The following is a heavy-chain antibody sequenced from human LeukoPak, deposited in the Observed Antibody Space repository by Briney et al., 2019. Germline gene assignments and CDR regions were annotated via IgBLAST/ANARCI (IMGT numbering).Heavy chain of an antibody. D-gene: IGHD1-26*01. Sequence: RASVKVSCKASGGTFSSYAISWVRQAPGQGREWMGGIIPIFGTANYAQKFQGRVTITADKSTSTAYMELSSLRSEDTAVYYCARERSGSYRDAFDIWGQGTMVTVSS. CDR1: GGTFSSYA. J-gene: IGHJ3*02. CDR3: ARERSGSYRDAFDI. CDR2: IIPIFGTA. V-gene: IGHV1-69*06.